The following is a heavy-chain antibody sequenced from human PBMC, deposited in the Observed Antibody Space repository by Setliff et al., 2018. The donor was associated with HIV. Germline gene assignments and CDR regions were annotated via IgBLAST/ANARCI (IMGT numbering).Heavy chain of an antibody. CDR3: VKVTYYSSGSYPLDQ. D-gene: IGHD3-10*01. CDR2: IIPIFGTA. CDR1: GDTFNNYA. Sequence: GASVMVSCKASGDTFNNYAISWVRQAPGQGLEWMGGIIPIFGTANYAQKFEGRVTITADKSTSGASMEVSRLQSEDTAVYYCVKVTYYSSGSYPLDQWGQETLVTVSS. J-gene: IGHJ4*02. V-gene: IGHV1-69*06.